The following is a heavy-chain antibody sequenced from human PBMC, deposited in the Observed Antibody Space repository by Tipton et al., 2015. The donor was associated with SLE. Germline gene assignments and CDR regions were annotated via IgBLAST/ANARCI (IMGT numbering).Heavy chain of an antibody. CDR2: IYYSGST. D-gene: IGHD3-10*01. V-gene: IGHV4-59*11. Sequence: TLSLTCTVSGGSISSHYWSWIRQPPGKGLEWIGYIYYSGSTNYNPSLTSRVTISVDTSKNQFSLMLSSVTAADTAVYYCARGGGCGRSGNWFDPGGQGTLVTVSS. CDR1: GGSISSHY. CDR3: ARGGGCGRSGNWFDP. J-gene: IGHJ5*02.